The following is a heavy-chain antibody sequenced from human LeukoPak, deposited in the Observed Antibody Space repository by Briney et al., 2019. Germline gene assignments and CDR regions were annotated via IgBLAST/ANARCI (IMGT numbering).Heavy chain of an antibody. CDR3: ARGVYQFDY. CDR2: MKQDGSEI. V-gene: IGHV3-7*01. D-gene: IGHD3-16*02. Sequence: GGSLRLSCAASGFTFSSYWMTWVRQAPGKGLEWVAYMKQDGSEIYCVDSVKGRFTISRDNANNSLYLQMNSLRAEDTALYYCARGVYQFDYWGQGTLVTVSS. CDR1: GFTFSSYW. J-gene: IGHJ4*02.